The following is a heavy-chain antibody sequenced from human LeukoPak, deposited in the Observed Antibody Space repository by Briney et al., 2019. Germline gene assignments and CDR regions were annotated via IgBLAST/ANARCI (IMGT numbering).Heavy chain of an antibody. D-gene: IGHD5-18*01. J-gene: IGHJ4*02. CDR3: ARDVDTAVDPNFDY. CDR1: GGSISSGGYS. V-gene: IGHV4-30-2*01. CDR2: IYHSGST. Sequence: SETLSLTCAVSGGSISSGGYSWSWIRQPPGKGLEWIGYIYHSGSTYYNPSLKSRVTISVDRSKNQFSLKLSSVTAADTAVYYCARDVDTAVDPNFDYWGQGTLVTVSS.